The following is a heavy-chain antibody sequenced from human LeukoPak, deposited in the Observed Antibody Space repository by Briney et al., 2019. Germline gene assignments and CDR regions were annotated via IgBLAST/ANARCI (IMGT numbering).Heavy chain of an antibody. CDR3: AKAPGGCGGTRAFDY. V-gene: IGHV4-4*07. Sequence: PSETLSLTCTVSGASMSNSFWSWIRQPAGKGLEWIGRIYTSGTTNYNPSLKSRVTLSVDTSNNQFSLKMTSVTAADTALYYCAKAPGGCGGTRAFDYWGQGTLVTVSS. J-gene: IGHJ4*02. D-gene: IGHD2-21*01. CDR2: IYTSGTT. CDR1: GASMSNSF.